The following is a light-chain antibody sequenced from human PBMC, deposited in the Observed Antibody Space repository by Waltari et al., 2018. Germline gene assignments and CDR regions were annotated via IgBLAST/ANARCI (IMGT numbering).Light chain of an antibody. CDR1: TLPKQY. CDR3: QSADSSGTPVI. J-gene: IGLJ2*01. V-gene: IGLV3-25*03. CDR2: KDS. Sequence: SFELTQPPSVSVSPGQTASITCSGNTLPKQYAYWYQQKPGQAPVLIMYKDSERPSGIPERFSGSSSGTTVTLTISGVQAEDEADYDCQSADSSGTPVIFGGGTKLTVL.